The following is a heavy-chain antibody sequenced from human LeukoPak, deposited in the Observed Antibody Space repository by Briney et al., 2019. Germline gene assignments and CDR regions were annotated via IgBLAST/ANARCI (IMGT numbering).Heavy chain of an antibody. CDR2: INPSGGGT. V-gene: IGHV1-46*01. D-gene: IGHD3-22*01. J-gene: IGHJ4*02. CDR3: ARELTPSSGYCYFDY. CDR1: GYTFTTYS. Sequence: ASVKVSCKASGYTFTTYSMHWVRQAPGQGLEWMGIINPSGGGTSYAQKFQGRVTVTRDTSTSTVYMDLSSLRSEDTALYYCARELTPSSGYCYFDYWGQGTLVTVSS.